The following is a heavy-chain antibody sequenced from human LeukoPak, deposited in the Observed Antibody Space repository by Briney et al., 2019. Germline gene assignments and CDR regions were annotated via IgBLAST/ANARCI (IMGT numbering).Heavy chain of an antibody. D-gene: IGHD5-24*01. CDR3: ARSRWLHEALDY. CDR1: GGSISSYY. Sequence: SETLSLTCTVSGGSISSYYWSWIRQPPGKGLEWIGYIYYSGSTNYNPSLKSRVAISVDTSKNQFSLKLSSVTAADTAVYYCARSRWLHEALDYWGQGTLVTVSS. V-gene: IGHV4-59*08. CDR2: IYYSGST. J-gene: IGHJ4*02.